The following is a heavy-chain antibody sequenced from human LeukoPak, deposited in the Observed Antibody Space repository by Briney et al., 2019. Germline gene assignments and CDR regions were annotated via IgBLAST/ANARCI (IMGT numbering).Heavy chain of an antibody. D-gene: IGHD4-23*01. CDR2: INHSGST. J-gene: IGHJ6*02. Sequence: SETLSLTCAVYGGSFSGYYWSWIRQPPGKGLEWIGEINHSGSTNYNPSLKSRVTISVDTSKNQFSLKLSSVTAADTAVYYCAGLVTLPRWYYYFGMDVWGQGTTVTVSS. CDR1: GGSFSGYY. CDR3: AGLVTLPRWYYYFGMDV. V-gene: IGHV4-34*01.